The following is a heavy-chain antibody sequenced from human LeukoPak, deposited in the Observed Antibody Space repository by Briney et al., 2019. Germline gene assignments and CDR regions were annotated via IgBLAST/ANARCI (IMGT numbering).Heavy chain of an antibody. Sequence: ASVKVSCKASGYTFTSYYMHWVRQAPGQGLEWMGIINPSGGSTSYAQKFQGRVTMTRDTSTSTVYMELSSLRSEDTAVYYCARIGVYYGSGSWYYFDYWGQGTLVTVSS. V-gene: IGHV1-46*01. CDR1: GYTFTSYY. CDR2: INPSGGST. CDR3: ARIGVYYGSGSWYYFDY. D-gene: IGHD3-10*01. J-gene: IGHJ4*02.